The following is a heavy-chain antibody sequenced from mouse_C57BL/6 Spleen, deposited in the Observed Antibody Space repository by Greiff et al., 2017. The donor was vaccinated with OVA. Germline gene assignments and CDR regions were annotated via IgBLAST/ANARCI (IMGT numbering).Heavy chain of an antibody. CDR1: GFSLTSYA. J-gene: IGHJ1*03. Sequence: VKLVESGPGLVAPSQSLSITCTVSGFSLTSYAISWVRQPPGKGLEWLGVIWTGGGTNYNSALKSRLSISKDNSKSQVFLKMNSLQTDDTARYYCAREIYYYGSGYCDVWGTGTTVTVSS. CDR3: AREIYYYGSGYCDV. V-gene: IGHV2-9-1*01. CDR2: IWTGGGT. D-gene: IGHD1-1*01.